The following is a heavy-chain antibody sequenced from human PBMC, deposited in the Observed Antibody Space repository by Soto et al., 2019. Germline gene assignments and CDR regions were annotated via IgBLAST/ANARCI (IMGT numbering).Heavy chain of an antibody. D-gene: IGHD3-22*01. CDR3: ASSGYYYDSSGYPDYYYYYGMDV. Sequence: SVKVSCKASGGTFSSYAISWVRQAPGQGLEWMGGIIPIFGTANYAQKFQGRVPITADESTSTAYMELSSLRSEDTAVYYCASSGYYYDSSGYPDYYYYYGMDVWGQGTTVTVSS. CDR1: GGTFSSYA. CDR2: IIPIFGTA. J-gene: IGHJ6*02. V-gene: IGHV1-69*13.